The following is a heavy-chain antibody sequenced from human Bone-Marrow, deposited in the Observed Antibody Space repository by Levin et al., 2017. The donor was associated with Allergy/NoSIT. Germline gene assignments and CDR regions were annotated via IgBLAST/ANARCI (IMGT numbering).Heavy chain of an antibody. CDR3: ARVTGTTWVRWFAP. V-gene: IGHV4-39*02. J-gene: IGHJ5*02. CDR1: GGDMDSKNNY. Sequence: PSETLSLTCTVSGGDMDSKNNYWAWVRQPPGTGLEWIGSFYSSGDTYYNPGLRSRVTISGDRSKKRFFLKVASMSGADAARYFCARVTGTTWVRWFAPWGQG. CDR2: FYSSGDT. D-gene: IGHD1/OR15-1a*01.